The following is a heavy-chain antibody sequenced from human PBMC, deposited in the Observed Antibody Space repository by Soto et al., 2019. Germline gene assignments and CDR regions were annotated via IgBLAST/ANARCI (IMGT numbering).Heavy chain of an antibody. J-gene: IGHJ6*02. V-gene: IGHV4-30-4*01. CDR3: ARDQVLRYSNYYYYGMDV. CDR2: IYYSGST. CDR1: GGSISSGDYY. Sequence: PSETLSLTCTVSGGSISSGDYYWSWIRQPPGKGLEWIGYIYYSGSTYYNPSLKSRVTISVDTSKNQFSLKLSSVTAADTAVYYCARDQVLRYSNYYYYGMDVWGQVTTVTVYS. D-gene: IGHD3-9*01.